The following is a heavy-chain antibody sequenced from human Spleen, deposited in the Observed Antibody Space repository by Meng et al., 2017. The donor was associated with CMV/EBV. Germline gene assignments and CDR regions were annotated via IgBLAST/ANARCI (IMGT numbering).Heavy chain of an antibody. J-gene: IGHJ5*02. CDR2: ISAYNGNT. V-gene: IGHV1-18*01. D-gene: IGHD1-26*01. CDR3: ASLGIVGATRNWFDP. Sequence: CGYTLTRYGISWVRQAPGQGLEWMGWISAYNGNTNYAQKLQGRVTMTTDTSTSTAYMELRSLRSDDTAVYYCASLGIVGATRNWFDPWGQGTLVTVSS. CDR1: GYTLTRYG.